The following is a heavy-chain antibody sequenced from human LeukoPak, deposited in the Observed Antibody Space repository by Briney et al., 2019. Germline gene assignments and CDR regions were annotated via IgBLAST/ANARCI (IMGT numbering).Heavy chain of an antibody. Sequence: GGSLRLSCAASGFTFSSYEMNWVRQAPGKGLEWVSYISSSSSYIYYADSVKGRFTISRDNAKNSLYLQMNSLRAEDTAVYYCASLGGSSGFGYWGQGTLVTVSS. CDR3: ASLGGSSGFGY. CDR2: ISSSSSYI. CDR1: GFTFSSYE. V-gene: IGHV3-21*05. J-gene: IGHJ4*02. D-gene: IGHD3-10*01.